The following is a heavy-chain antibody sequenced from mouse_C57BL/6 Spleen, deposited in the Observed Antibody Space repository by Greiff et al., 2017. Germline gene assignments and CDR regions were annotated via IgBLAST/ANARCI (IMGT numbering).Heavy chain of an antibody. D-gene: IGHD1-1*01. J-gene: IGHJ3*01. CDR2: IYPRDGST. CDR3: ARRITTVDWAFAY. CDR1: GYTFPSYD. Sequence: QVQLQQSGPELVKPGASVKLSCKASGYTFPSYDINWVKQRPGQGLEWIGWIYPRDGSTKYNEKFKGKATLTVDTSSSTAYMELHSLTSEDSAVYFCARRITTVDWAFAYWGQGTLVTVSA. V-gene: IGHV1-85*01.